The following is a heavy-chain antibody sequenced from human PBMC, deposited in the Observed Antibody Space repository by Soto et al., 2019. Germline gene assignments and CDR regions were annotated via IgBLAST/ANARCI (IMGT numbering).Heavy chain of an antibody. J-gene: IGHJ3*02. CDR3: ANETKRSNYYDSSGPDAFDI. CDR2: IIPIFGTA. V-gene: IGHV1-69*13. D-gene: IGHD3-22*01. Sequence: SVKVSCKASGGTFSSYAISWVRQAPGQGLEWMGGIIPIFGTANYAQKFQGRVTITADESTSTAYMELSSLRSEDTAVYYCANETKRSNYYDSSGPDAFDIWGQGTMVTVSS. CDR1: GGTFSSYA.